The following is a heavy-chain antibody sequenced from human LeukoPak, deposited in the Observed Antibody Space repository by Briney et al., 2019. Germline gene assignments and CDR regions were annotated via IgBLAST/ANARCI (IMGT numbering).Heavy chain of an antibody. D-gene: IGHD3-3*01. CDR3: ARTAMEWLSNYYYYYMDV. V-gene: IGHV1-69*05. J-gene: IGHJ6*03. CDR1: GGTFSSYA. Sequence: SVKVSSKASGGTFSSYAISWVRQAPGQGLEWMGGIIPIFGTANYAQKFQGRVTITTDESTSTAYMELSSLRSEDTAVYYCARTAMEWLSNYYYYYMDVWGKGTTVTVSS. CDR2: IIPIFGTA.